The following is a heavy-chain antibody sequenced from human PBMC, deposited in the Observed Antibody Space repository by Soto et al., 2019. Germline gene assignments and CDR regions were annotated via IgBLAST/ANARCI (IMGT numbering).Heavy chain of an antibody. D-gene: IGHD6-19*01. J-gene: IGHJ4*02. Sequence: PGGSLRLSCAASEFTISSYAIHWVRQAPGKGLEWVAVISYDGSSKYNSDSVKGPFTISRDKSKNTVYLQMHSLTVEDTAVYYCARDAVAMDYWGRGTLVTV. CDR1: EFTISSYA. CDR3: ARDAVAMDY. V-gene: IGHV3-30-3*01. CDR2: ISYDGSSK.